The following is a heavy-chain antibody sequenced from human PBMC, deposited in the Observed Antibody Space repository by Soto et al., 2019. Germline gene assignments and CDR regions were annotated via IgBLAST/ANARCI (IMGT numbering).Heavy chain of an antibody. CDR2: ISYDGSNK. CDR3: AHPRGYGVFDAYDI. D-gene: IGHD4-17*01. Sequence: GGSLRLSCAASGFTFSSYGMHWVRQAPGKGLEWVAVISYDGSNKYYADSVKGRFTISRDNSMNALYLQMNSLRIEDTAVYYCAHPRGYGVFDAYDIWGQGTMVTVSS. V-gene: IGHV3-30*03. CDR1: GFTFSSYG. J-gene: IGHJ3*02.